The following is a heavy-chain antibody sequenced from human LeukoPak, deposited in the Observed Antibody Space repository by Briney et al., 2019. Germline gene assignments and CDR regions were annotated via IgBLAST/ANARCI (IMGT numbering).Heavy chain of an antibody. CDR3: ARQGVLWFGELVHRSHIYC. J-gene: IGHJ4*02. D-gene: IGHD3-10*01. Sequence: SETQTLICGVSGYSISSGYYWGWIRQPPGKGLEWIGSMDHSGSAYYNPSLKSRVTISVDTSENQFSLRLSSVTAADTAVYFCARQGVLWFGELVHRSHIYCWGQGGLVTVSS. V-gene: IGHV4-38-2*01. CDR2: MDHSGSA. CDR1: GYSISSGYY.